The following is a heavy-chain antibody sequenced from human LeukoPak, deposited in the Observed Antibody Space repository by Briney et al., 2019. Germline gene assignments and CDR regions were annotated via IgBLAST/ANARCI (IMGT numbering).Heavy chain of an antibody. J-gene: IGHJ3*02. CDR1: GYTFTGYY. D-gene: IGHD2-15*01. CDR3: ARDRDCSGGSCVDI. Sequence: ASVKVSCKASGYTFTGYYMPWVRQAPGQGLEWMGRINPNSGGTNYAQKFQGRVNKTRDTSISTAYMELSRLRSDDTAVYYCARDRDCSGGSCVDIWGQGTMVTVSS. CDR2: INPNSGGT. V-gene: IGHV1-2*06.